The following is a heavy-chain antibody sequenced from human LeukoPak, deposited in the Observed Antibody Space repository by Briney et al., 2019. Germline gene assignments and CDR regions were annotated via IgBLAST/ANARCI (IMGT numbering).Heavy chain of an antibody. V-gene: IGHV1-69*06. J-gene: IGHJ6*02. CDR1: GGTFSSYA. Sequence: VASVKVSCKASGGTFSSYAISWVRQAPGQGLEWMGGIIPIFGTANYAQKFQGRVTITADKSTSTAYMELSSLRSEDTAVYYCARARMATITGGHYYYGMDVWGQGTTVTVSS. CDR3: ARARMATITGGHYYYGMDV. CDR2: IIPIFGTA. D-gene: IGHD5-12*01.